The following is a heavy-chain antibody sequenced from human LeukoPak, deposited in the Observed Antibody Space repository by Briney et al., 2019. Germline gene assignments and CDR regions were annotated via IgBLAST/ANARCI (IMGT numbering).Heavy chain of an antibody. CDR3: AKKTHGLAARSYYFDY. CDR1: GFTFSSYA. Sequence: GGSLRLSCAASGFTFSSYAMSWVRQAPGKWLEWVSAISGSGGSTYYADSVKGRFTISRDNSKNTLYLQMNSLRAEDTAVYYCAKKTHGLAARSYYFDYWGQGTLVTVSS. V-gene: IGHV3-23*01. J-gene: IGHJ4*02. D-gene: IGHD6-6*01. CDR2: ISGSGGST.